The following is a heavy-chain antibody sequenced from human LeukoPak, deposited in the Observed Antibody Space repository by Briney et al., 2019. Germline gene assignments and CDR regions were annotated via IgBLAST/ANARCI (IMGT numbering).Heavy chain of an antibody. CDR2: IYYSGST. CDR3: ARAGAGYCSGGSCDDAFDI. J-gene: IGHJ3*02. Sequence: SETLSLTCTVSGGSISSYYWSWIRQPPGKGLEWIGYIYYSGSTNYNPSLKSRVTMSVDTSKNQFSLKLSSVTAADTAVYYCARAGAGYCSGGSCDDAFDIWGQGTMVTVSS. CDR1: GGSISSYY. D-gene: IGHD2-15*01. V-gene: IGHV4-59*01.